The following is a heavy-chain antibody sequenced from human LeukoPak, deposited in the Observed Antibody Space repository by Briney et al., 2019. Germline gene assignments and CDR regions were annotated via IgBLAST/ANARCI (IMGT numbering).Heavy chain of an antibody. D-gene: IGHD6-13*01. J-gene: IGHJ4*02. CDR2: IYYSGST. V-gene: IGHV4-39*01. CDR1: GFSISSSSYY. Sequence: SETLSLTCTVSGFSISSSSYYWGWIRQPPGKGLEWIGSIYYSGSTYYNPSLKSRVTISVDTSKNQFSLKLSSVTAADTAVYYCAASSSWYVDYWGQGTLVTVSS. CDR3: AASSSWYVDY.